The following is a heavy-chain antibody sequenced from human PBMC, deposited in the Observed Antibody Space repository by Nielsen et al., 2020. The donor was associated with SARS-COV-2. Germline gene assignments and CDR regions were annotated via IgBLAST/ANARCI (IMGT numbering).Heavy chain of an antibody. CDR2: IYYSGST. J-gene: IGHJ4*02. Sequence: SETLSLTCTVSGGSISSYYLSWIRQPPGKGLEWIGYIYYSGSTNYNPSLKSRVTISVDTSKNQFSLKLSSVTAADTAVYYCARLNGDYAVGYYFDYWGQGTLVTVSS. CDR1: GGSISSYY. V-gene: IGHV4-59*08. D-gene: IGHD4-17*01. CDR3: ARLNGDYAVGYYFDY.